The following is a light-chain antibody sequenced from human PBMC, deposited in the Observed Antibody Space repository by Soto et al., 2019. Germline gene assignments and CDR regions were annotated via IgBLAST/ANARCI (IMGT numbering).Light chain of an antibody. J-gene: IGLJ1*01. CDR3: CSYAGSSTYV. V-gene: IGLV2-23*01. CDR1: SSYVGSYNL. CDR2: EGS. Sequence: QSVLTQPASVSGSPGQSITISCTGTSSYVGSYNLVSWYQQHPCKAPKLMIYEGSKRPSGVSNRFSGSKSGNSASLPLSGSQAEDEAEYYRCSYAGSSTYVFGTGTKGTVL.